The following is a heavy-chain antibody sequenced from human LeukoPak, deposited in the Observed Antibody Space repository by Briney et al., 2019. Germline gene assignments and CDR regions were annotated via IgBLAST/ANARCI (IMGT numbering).Heavy chain of an antibody. D-gene: IGHD5-12*01. J-gene: IGHJ4*02. CDR2: IYYGGST. CDR3: ARDSGYSGYVVFDY. Sequence: SQTLSLTCTVSGGSISSGGYYWSWIRQHPGKGLEWVGYIYYGGSTYYNPSLKSRVTISVDTSKNQFSLKLSSVTAADTAVYYCARDSGYSGYVVFDYWGQGTLVTVSS. V-gene: IGHV4-31*03. CDR1: GGSISSGGYY.